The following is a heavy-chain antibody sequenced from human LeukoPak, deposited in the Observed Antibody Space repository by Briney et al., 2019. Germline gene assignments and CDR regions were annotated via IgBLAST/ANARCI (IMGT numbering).Heavy chain of an antibody. Sequence: PGGSLRLSCAVSGFTFSNYAMSWVRQAPGKGLEWVSAISGSGDATYYADSVKGRFTISRDNSRNTPYLQMNSLRAEDTALYYCAKDPFNYDYSNWFDPWGQGTLVTVSS. CDR1: GFTFSNYA. V-gene: IGHV3-23*01. J-gene: IGHJ5*02. D-gene: IGHD3-3*01. CDR2: ISGSGDAT. CDR3: AKDPFNYDYSNWFDP.